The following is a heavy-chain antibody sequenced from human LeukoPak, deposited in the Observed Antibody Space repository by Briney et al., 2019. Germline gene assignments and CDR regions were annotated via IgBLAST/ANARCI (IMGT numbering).Heavy chain of an antibody. Sequence: AGGSLRLSCAASGFTFSSYSMNWVRRAPGKGLEWVSSISSSSSYIYYADSVKGRFTISRDNAKNSLYLQMNSLRAEDTAVYYCARALGSSLDYWGQGTLVTASS. D-gene: IGHD6-13*01. CDR2: ISSSSSYI. J-gene: IGHJ4*02. CDR3: ARALGSSLDY. CDR1: GFTFSSYS. V-gene: IGHV3-21*01.